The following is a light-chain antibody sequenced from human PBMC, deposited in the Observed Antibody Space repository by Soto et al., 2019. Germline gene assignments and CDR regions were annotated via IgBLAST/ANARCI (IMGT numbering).Light chain of an antibody. V-gene: IGKV1-5*01. CDR3: QQFAKSST. CDR1: HNIERW. Sequence: IQMTQSPSTLSASVGDRVTITCRASHNIERWMAWYQQKRGRAPSLLIFDATTLHSGVPSRFSGGGSGTEFTLTINGPQPDDFATYYCQQFAKSSTFGQGTKVDNK. CDR2: DAT. J-gene: IGKJ1*01.